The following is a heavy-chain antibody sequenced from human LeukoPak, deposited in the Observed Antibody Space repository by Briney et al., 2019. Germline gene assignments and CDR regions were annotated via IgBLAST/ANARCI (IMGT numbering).Heavy chain of an antibody. D-gene: IGHD2-2*01. J-gene: IGHJ5*02. CDR1: GFTFSSYG. Sequence: PGGSLRLSCVASGFTFSSYGMHWVRQPPGKGLEWIGYIYYSGSTNYNPSLKSRVTISVDTSKNQFSLKLSSVTAADTAVYYCARGQDIVVVPAATTNWFDPWGQGTLVTVSS. CDR3: ARGQDIVVVPAATTNWFDP. V-gene: IGHV4-59*12. CDR2: IYYSGST.